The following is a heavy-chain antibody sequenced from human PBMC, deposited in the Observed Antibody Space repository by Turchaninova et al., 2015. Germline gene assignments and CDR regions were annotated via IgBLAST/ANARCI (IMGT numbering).Heavy chain of an antibody. CDR1: GFTFSTYS. CDR2: ISSSSRYI. CDR3: ARDTSPYFDYYAMDV. J-gene: IGHJ6*02. D-gene: IGHD3-9*01. Sequence: EVQLVESGGGLVTPGGSLRPCCAASGFTFSTYSMNWARQAPGKGLEWVSSISSSSRYIYYADSVKGRFTIARDNAKNSLYLQMHSLRAEDTALYYCARDTSPYFDYYAMDVWGQGTTVTVSS. V-gene: IGHV3-21*01.